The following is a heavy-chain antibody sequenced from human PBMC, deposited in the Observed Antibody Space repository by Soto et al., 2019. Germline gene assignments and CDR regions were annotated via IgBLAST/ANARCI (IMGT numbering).Heavy chain of an antibody. Sequence: QLQASGPGLVKPSETLSLTCTVSGGSISSSSYYWGWIRQPPGKGLEWIGSIYYSGSTYYNPSLKSRVTISVDTSKNQFSRKLSSVTAADTAVYYCARLVMGSGRGLGYFDYWGQGTLVTVSS. D-gene: IGHD6-19*01. J-gene: IGHJ4*02. CDR3: ARLVMGSGRGLGYFDY. CDR1: GGSISSSSYY. CDR2: IYYSGST. V-gene: IGHV4-39*01.